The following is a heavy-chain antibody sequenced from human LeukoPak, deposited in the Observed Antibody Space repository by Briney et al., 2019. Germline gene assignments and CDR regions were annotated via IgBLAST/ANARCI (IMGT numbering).Heavy chain of an antibody. J-gene: IGHJ3*02. CDR1: GGSFSGYY. D-gene: IGHD6-19*01. Sequence: SETLSLTCAVYGGSFSGYYWSWIRQPPGKGLEWIGEINHSGSTNYNPSLKSRVTISVDTSKNQLSLKLSSVTAADTAVYYCASLGSSVAAAFDIWGQGTMVTVSS. CDR2: INHSGST. CDR3: ASLGSSVAAAFDI. V-gene: IGHV4-34*01.